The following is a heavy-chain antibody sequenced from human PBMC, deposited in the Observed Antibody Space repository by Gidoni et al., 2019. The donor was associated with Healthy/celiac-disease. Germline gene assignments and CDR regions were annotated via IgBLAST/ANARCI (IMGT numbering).Heavy chain of an antibody. J-gene: IGHJ4*02. CDR2: ISWNSGSI. Sequence: EVQLVESGGGLVQPGRSLRLSCAASGFPFDDDAMLWVRQAPGKGLEWVSGISWNSGSIGYADSVKGRFTISRDNAKNSLYLQMNSLRAEDTALYYCFISAFFDYWGQGTLVTVSS. CDR1: GFPFDDDA. CDR3: FISAFFDY. D-gene: IGHD3-16*02. V-gene: IGHV3-9*01.